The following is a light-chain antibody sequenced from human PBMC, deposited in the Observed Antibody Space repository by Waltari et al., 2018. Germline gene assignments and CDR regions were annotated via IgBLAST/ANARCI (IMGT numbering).Light chain of an antibody. J-gene: IGKJ2*01. V-gene: IGKV1-5*03. CDR2: EAS. Sequence: DIQMTQSPSTLSASVGDRVTITCRASQSFNNWMAWYQQKPGKAPKLLIYEASTLASGVPSRFGGSGSGTEFTLTISGLQPDDFATYYCQQYNSYSFFGQGTKLAIK. CDR1: QSFNNW. CDR3: QQYNSYSF.